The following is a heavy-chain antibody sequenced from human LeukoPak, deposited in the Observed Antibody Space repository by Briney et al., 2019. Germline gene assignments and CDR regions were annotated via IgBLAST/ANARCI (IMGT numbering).Heavy chain of an antibody. CDR1: GGSVSSYY. CDR2: IYYSGRI. CDR3: ARGPLDSGYTYFDY. J-gene: IGHJ4*02. Sequence: SETLSLTCTVSGGSVSSYYWSWIRQPPGKGLEWIGYIYYSGRINYNPSLKSRVTISVDTSKNQFSLKLSSVTAADTAVYYCARGPLDSGYTYFDYWAREPWSPSPQ. D-gene: IGHD5-12*01. V-gene: IGHV4-59*02.